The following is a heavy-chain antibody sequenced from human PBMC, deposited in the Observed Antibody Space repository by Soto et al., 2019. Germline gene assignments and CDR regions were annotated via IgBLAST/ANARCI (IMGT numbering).Heavy chain of an antibody. V-gene: IGHV4-4*07. CDR3: ARDGMTTGDT. J-gene: IGHJ4*02. Sequence: SETLSLTCIDSGVSVRSYTWSWVRQPANKGLEWIGRVFSSVSATYNPSLKSRVSISMDTPENRISLKLDSVTAADAGVYFCARDGMTTGDTWGPGTLVTVSS. CDR1: GVSVRSYT. D-gene: IGHD2-21*02. CDR2: VFSSVSA.